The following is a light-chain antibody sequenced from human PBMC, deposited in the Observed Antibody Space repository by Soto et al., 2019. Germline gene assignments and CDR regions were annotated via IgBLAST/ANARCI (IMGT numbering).Light chain of an antibody. CDR2: KAS. CDR1: QTISSW. Sequence: DIQMTQSPSPLSGSVGDRVTITCRASQTISSWLAWYQQKPGKAPKLLIYKASTVKSGVPSRFSGSGSGTEFTLTISSLQPDDFATYYCQHYNSYSEAFGQGTKVELK. CDR3: QHYNSYSEA. J-gene: IGKJ1*01. V-gene: IGKV1-5*03.